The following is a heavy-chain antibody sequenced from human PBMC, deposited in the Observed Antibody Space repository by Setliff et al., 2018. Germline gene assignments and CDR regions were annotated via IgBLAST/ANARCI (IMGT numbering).Heavy chain of an antibody. V-gene: IGHV4-61*02. CDR3: TKGRVGLAARAGY. J-gene: IGHJ4*02. CDR1: GGSISSDSDY. D-gene: IGHD1-26*01. Sequence: PSETLSLTCTVSGGSISSDSDYWSWIRQSAGKGLEWIGRIYASGSTEYNPSLGSRVTISVDTSRNQFSLQLSSVTSADTAIYYCTKGRVGLAARAGYWGQGTRVTVSS. CDR2: IYASGST.